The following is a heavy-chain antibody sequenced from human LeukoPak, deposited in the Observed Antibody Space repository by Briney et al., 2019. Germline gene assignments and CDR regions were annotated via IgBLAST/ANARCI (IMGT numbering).Heavy chain of an antibody. CDR2: IYYSGST. CDR3: AARIPTHYYYYYMDV. D-gene: IGHD2-21*01. Sequence: KSSETLSLTCTVSGGSISSSSYYWGWIRQPPGKGLEWIGSIYYSGSTYYNPSLKSRVTISVDTSKNQFSLKLSSVTAADTAVYYCAARIPTHYYYYYMDVWGKGTTVTVSS. CDR1: GGSISSSSYY. J-gene: IGHJ6*03. V-gene: IGHV4-39*01.